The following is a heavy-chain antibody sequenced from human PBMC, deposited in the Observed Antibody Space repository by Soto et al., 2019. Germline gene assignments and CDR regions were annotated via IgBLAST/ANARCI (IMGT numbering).Heavy chain of an antibody. CDR1: GFTFSSYA. J-gene: IGHJ4*02. D-gene: IGHD3-22*01. CDR2: ISNRGGST. V-gene: IGHV3-23*01. Sequence: GGSLRLSCAASGFTFSSYAMNWVRQAPGKGLEWVSSISNRGGSTYYADSVRGRFTISRDNSKNTLYLQMNNLRAEDTAVYYCAAYERVDYWGQGTLVTVSS. CDR3: AAYERVDY.